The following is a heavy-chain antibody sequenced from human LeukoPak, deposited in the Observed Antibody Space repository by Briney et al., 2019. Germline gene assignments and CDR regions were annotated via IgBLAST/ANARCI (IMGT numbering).Heavy chain of an antibody. CDR1: GASISNCY. V-gene: IGHV4-59*01. J-gene: IGHJ1*01. CDR3: ARSLDRSGWYFGVN. CDR2: IYYSGNT. Sequence: PSETLSLTCSVSGASISNCYWSWIRQPPGRGLEWIGYIYYSGNTNYNPSLTSRVTLSIDTSKNQFSLRLTSVTAADTAVYYCARSLDRSGWYFGVNWGQGTLVTVSS. D-gene: IGHD6-19*01.